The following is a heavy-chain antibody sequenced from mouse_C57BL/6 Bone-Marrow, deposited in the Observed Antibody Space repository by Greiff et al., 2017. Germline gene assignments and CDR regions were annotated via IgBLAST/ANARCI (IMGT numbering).Heavy chain of an antibody. D-gene: IGHD2-4*01. CDR1: GYAFSSSW. J-gene: IGHJ4*01. Sequence: LVESGPELVKPGASVKISCKASGYAFSSSWMNWVKQRPGKGLEWIGRIYPGDGDTNYNGKFKGKATLTADKSSSTAYMQLSSLTSEDSAVYFCARDDSDYAMDYWGQGTSVTVSS. CDR3: ARDDSDYAMDY. V-gene: IGHV1-82*01. CDR2: IYPGDGDT.